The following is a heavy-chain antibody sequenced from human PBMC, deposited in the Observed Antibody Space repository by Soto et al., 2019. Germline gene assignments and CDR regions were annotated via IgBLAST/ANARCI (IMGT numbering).Heavy chain of an antibody. CDR1: GFTFDDYG. V-gene: IGHV3-20*01. Sequence: GGSLRLSCAASGFTFDDYGMSWVRQAPGKGLEWVSGINWNGGSTGYADSVKGRFTISRDNAKNSLYLQMNSLRAEDTALYHCARPVLRYFDWPQVAFDIWGQGTMVTVSS. CDR2: INWNGGST. CDR3: ARPVLRYFDWPQVAFDI. D-gene: IGHD3-9*01. J-gene: IGHJ3*02.